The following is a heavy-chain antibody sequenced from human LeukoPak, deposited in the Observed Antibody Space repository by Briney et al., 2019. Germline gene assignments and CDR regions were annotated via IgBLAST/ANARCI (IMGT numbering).Heavy chain of an antibody. D-gene: IGHD2-21*02. V-gene: IGHV3-20*04. CDR3: ARGRGLNFVVVPAIFDY. CDR1: GFTFNNYA. J-gene: IGHJ4*02. CDR2: ISWNGGST. Sequence: GGSLRLSCAASGFTFNNYAMHWVPQAPGKRLEWGTGISWNGGSTTYADSVKGRFTISRDNGKNSLYLQMNSLRAEDTAFYYCARGRGLNFVVVPAIFDYWGQGTLVTVSS.